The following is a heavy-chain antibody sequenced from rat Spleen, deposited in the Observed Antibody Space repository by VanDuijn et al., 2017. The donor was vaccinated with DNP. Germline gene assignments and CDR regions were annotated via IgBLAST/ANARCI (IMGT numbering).Heavy chain of an antibody. CDR1: GFTFSSYW. CDR3: AKDRDGGYAMDA. V-gene: IGHV5-58*01. Sequence: EVQLVETGGGLVQPGRSLKLSCVASGFTFSSYWMYWIRQAPGKGLEWVASINTDGGTTSYPDSVKGRFTISRDNEENTVYLQMNSLRTEDTATYYCAKDRDGGYAMDAWGQGTSVTVYS. CDR2: INTDGGTT. D-gene: IGHD1-11*01. J-gene: IGHJ4*01.